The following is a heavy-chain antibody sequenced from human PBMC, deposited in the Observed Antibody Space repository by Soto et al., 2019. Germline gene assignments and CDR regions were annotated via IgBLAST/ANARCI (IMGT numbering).Heavy chain of an antibody. CDR1: GYSITSGYY. V-gene: IGHV4-38-2*01. J-gene: IGHJ4*02. Sequence: SETLSLTCAVSGYSITSGYYWGWIRQPPGKGLEWIGSIYHSGSTYNDPSLKSRVTISVDTSKNVFSLKLRSVTAADTAVYYCARAPGDLMYYFDFWGQGTMVTVYS. CDR2: IYHSGST. D-gene: IGHD7-27*01. CDR3: ARAPGDLMYYFDF.